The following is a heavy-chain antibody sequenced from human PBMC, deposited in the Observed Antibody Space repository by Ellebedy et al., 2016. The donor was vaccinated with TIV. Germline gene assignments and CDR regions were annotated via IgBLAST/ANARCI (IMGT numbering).Heavy chain of an antibody. V-gene: IGHV1-46*01. D-gene: IGHD6-6*01. J-gene: IGHJ6*02. CDR1: GYTFTSYD. CDR3: AREIRDSSSSRYYYGMDV. CDR2: INPSGGST. Sequence: ASVKVSCKASGYTFTSYDMHWVRQTPGQGLEWMGIINPSGGSTSYAQKFQGRVTMTRDTSTSTVYMELSSLRSEDTAVYYCAREIRDSSSSRYYYGMDVWGQGTTVTVSS.